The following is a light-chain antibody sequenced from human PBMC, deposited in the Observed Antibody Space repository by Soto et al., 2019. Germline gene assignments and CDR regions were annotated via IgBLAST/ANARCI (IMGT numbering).Light chain of an antibody. CDR2: GDS. CDR3: QVWHIISDHVF. J-gene: IGLJ2*01. Sequence: SYELTQPPSVSVAPGQTARITCEGNNIGSKSVHWYQQKPGQAPVLVVYGDSDRPSGTPERFSGSDSGNTATLTIGGVEAGDEADYYCQVWHIISDHVFFGGGTKLTVL. CDR1: NIGSKS. V-gene: IGLV3-21*02.